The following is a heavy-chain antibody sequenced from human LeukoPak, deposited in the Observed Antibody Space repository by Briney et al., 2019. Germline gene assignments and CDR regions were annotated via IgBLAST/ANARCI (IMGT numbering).Heavy chain of an antibody. Sequence: PSETLSLTCTVSGGSISSSSYYWGWIRQPPGKELEWIGSIFYSGSTYYNPSLKSRVTISVDTSKNQFSLKLSSVTAADTAVYYCARVMVRGNYYYYYYMDVWGKGTTVTVSS. CDR2: IFYSGST. D-gene: IGHD3-10*01. V-gene: IGHV4-39*01. CDR1: GGSISSSSYY. J-gene: IGHJ6*03. CDR3: ARVMVRGNYYYYYYMDV.